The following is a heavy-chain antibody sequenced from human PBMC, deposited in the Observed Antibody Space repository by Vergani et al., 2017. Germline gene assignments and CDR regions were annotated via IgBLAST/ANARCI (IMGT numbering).Heavy chain of an antibody. CDR3: ARGSGGSIAARRRTFDY. CDR2: IIPILGIA. D-gene: IGHD6-6*01. CDR1: GGTFSSYT. Sequence: QVQLVQSGAEVKKPGSSVKVSCKASGGTFSSYTISWVRQAPGQGLEWMGRIIPILGIANYAQKFQGRVTITADKSTSTAYMELSSLRSEDTAVYYCARGSGGSIAARRRTFDYWGQGTLVTVSS. J-gene: IGHJ4*02. V-gene: IGHV1-69*02.